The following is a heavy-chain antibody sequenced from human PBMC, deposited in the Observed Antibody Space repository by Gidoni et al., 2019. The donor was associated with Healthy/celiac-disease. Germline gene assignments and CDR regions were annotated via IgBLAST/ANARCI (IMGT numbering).Heavy chain of an antibody. CDR2: IYYSGST. Sequence: QLQLQESGPGLVKPSETLSLTCTVSGGSISSSSYYCGWIRQPPGKGLEWIGSIYYSGSTYYNPSLKSRVTISVDTSKNQFSLKLSSVTAADTAVYYCARRSRTAEGDYWGQGTLVTVSS. V-gene: IGHV4-39*01. CDR3: ARRSRTAEGDY. CDR1: GGSISSSSYY. J-gene: IGHJ4*02.